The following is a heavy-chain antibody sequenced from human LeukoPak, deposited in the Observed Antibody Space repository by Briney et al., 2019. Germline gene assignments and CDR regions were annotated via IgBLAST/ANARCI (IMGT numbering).Heavy chain of an antibody. V-gene: IGHV3-33*01. CDR1: GFTFSSYG. Sequence: SGGSLRLSCAASGFTFSSYGMHWVRQAPGKGLEWVAVIWYDGSNKYYADSVKGRFTISRDNSKNTLYLQMNSLRAEDTAVYYCAREYGFGELFLDYWGQGTLATVSS. CDR2: IWYDGSNK. J-gene: IGHJ4*02. D-gene: IGHD3-10*01. CDR3: AREYGFGELFLDY.